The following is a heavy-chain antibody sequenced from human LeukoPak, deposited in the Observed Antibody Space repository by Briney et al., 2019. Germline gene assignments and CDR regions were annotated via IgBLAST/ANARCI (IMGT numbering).Heavy chain of an antibody. V-gene: IGHV4-61*02. Sequence: SQTLSLTCTVSGGSISSGSYYWSWIRQPAGKGLEWIGRIYTSGSTNYNPSLKSRVTISVDTSKNQFSLKLSSVTAADTAVYYCASSPYDFWSSDYFDYWGQGTLVTVSS. D-gene: IGHD3-3*01. CDR3: ASSPYDFWSSDYFDY. CDR1: GGSISSGSYY. J-gene: IGHJ4*02. CDR2: IYTSGST.